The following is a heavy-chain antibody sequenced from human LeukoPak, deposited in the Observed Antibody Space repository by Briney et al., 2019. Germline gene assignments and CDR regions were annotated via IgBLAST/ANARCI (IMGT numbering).Heavy chain of an antibody. V-gene: IGHV1-69*04. J-gene: IGHJ4*02. Sequence: GASVKVSCKASGGTFSSYAISWVRQAPGQGLEWMGRIIPILGIANYAQKFQERVTITRDMSTSTAYMELSSLRSEDTAVYYCARLLWFGEGDDYWGQGTLVTVSS. D-gene: IGHD3-10*01. CDR1: GGTFSSYA. CDR2: IIPILGIA. CDR3: ARLLWFGEGDDY.